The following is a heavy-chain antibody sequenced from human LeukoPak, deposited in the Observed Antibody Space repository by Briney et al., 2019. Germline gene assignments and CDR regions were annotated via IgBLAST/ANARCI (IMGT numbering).Heavy chain of an antibody. V-gene: IGHV4-59*02. CDR3: ARDATFLARAFDI. J-gene: IGHJ3*02. CDR2: IYYNGIT. Sequence: GSLRLSCAASGFTGSHNYMSWVRQAPGKGLEWIGHIYYNGITNSNPSLKSRVTISVNTSKNQFSLRLSSVTAADTAVYYCARDATFLARAFDIWGQGTLVTVSS. CDR1: GFTGSHNY. D-gene: IGHD2/OR15-2a*01.